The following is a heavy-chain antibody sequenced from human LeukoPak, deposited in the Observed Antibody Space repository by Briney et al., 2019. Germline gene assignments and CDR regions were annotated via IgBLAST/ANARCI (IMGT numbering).Heavy chain of an antibody. CDR2: INHSGST. Sequence: SETLSLTCAVYGASFSGYYWSWIRQPPGKGLEWIGEINHSGSTNYNPSLKSRVTISVDTSKNQSSLKLSSVTAADTAVYYCARGVVVPAAMLVYYYYGMDVWGQGTTVTVSS. J-gene: IGHJ6*02. D-gene: IGHD2-2*01. CDR1: GASFSGYY. CDR3: ARGVVVPAAMLVYYYYGMDV. V-gene: IGHV4-34*01.